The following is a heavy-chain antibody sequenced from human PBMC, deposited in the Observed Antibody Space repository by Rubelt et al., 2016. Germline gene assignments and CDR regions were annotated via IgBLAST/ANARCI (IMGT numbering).Heavy chain of an antibody. V-gene: IGHV3-66*01. D-gene: IGHD5-18*01. CDR1: GFTVSFNY. CDR3: ATGVDTAMVPFDY. J-gene: IGHJ4*02. CDR2: LYSGGST. Sequence: EVHLAESGGGLVQPGGSLRLSCTASGFTVSFNYMSWVRQAPGKGLEWVSTLYSGGSTYYADSVKGRFTISRDNSKNTLYLQMNSRRAEDTAVYYCATGVDTAMVPFDYWGQGTLVTVSS.